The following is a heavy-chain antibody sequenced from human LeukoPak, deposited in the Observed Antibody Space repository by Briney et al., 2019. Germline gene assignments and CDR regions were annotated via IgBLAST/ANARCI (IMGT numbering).Heavy chain of an antibody. D-gene: IGHD4-11*01. CDR3: ARVTVTYWYFDL. V-gene: IGHV4-59*01. J-gene: IGHJ2*01. Sequence: SETLSLTCTVSGGSISSYYWSWLRQPPGKGLEWIGYIYYSGSTNYNPSLTSRVTISVDTSKNQFSLKLSSVTAADTAVYYCARVTVTYWYFDLWGRGTLVTVSS. CDR2: IYYSGST. CDR1: GGSISSYY.